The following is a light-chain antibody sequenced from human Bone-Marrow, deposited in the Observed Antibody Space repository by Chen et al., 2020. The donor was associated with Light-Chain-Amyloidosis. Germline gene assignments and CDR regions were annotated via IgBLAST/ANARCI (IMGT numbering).Light chain of an antibody. J-gene: IGLJ3*02. CDR2: DNY. CDR3: VAWDDGLSGLV. Sequence: QSVLTQPPSASGPPGQTVTISCSGSGSNVAVNTVTWYLQVPGTAPKLLIHDNYLRPSVVPARFSATKSGTSASLAISGLQFEDEADYYCVAWDDGLSGLVFGEGTKLTVL. V-gene: IGLV1-44*01. CDR1: GSNVAVNT.